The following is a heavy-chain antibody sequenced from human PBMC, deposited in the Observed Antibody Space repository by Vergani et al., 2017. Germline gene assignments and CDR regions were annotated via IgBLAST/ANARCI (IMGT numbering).Heavy chain of an antibody. CDR3: VREGSYCGSTTCRNPSYVYDDHMDV. J-gene: IGHJ6*03. V-gene: IGHV3-33*01. Sequence: QVQLVESGGGVVQPGRSLRLSCTSSGFTFSTYAMHWVRQAPGKGLEWVAIIYYDGSKKYYADSVKGRFTISRDNSRNTLDLLMSSLRAEDTAIYYCVREGSYCGSTTCRNPSYVYDDHMDVWGEGTTVTVSS. CDR2: IYYDGSKK. CDR1: GFTFSTYA. D-gene: IGHD2-21*01.